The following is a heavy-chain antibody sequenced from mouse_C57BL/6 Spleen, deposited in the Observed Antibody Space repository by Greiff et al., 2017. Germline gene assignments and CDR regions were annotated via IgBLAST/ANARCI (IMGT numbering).Heavy chain of an antibody. D-gene: IGHD1-1*01. CDR3: ARGYYGSSPYFDY. V-gene: IGHV1-82*01. J-gene: IGHJ2*01. CDR1: GYAFSSSW. CDR2: IYPGDGDT. Sequence: QVQLQQSGPELVKPGASVKISCKASGYAFSSSWMNWVKQRPGKGLEWIGSIYPGDGDTNYNGKFKGKATLTADKSSSTAYMQLSGLTSEDSAVYFCARGYYGSSPYFDYWGQGTTLTVSS.